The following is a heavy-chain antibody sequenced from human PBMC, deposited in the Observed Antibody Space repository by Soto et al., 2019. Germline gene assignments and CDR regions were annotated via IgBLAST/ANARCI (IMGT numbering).Heavy chain of an antibody. CDR3: ARDKGKSGSSLN. Sequence: PGGSLRLSCAASGFTFSSYAMHWVRQAPGKGLEWVAVISYDGSNKYYADSVKGRFTISRDNSKNTLYLQMNSLRAEDTAVYYCARDKGKSGSSLNWGQGTLVTVSS. V-gene: IGHV3-30-3*01. D-gene: IGHD1-26*01. J-gene: IGHJ4*02. CDR2: ISYDGSNK. CDR1: GFTFSSYA.